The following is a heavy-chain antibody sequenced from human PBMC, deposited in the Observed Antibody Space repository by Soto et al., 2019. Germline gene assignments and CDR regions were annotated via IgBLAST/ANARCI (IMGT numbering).Heavy chain of an antibody. D-gene: IGHD2-21*02. Sequence: ASVKVSCKVSGYTFTSYYMHWVRQAPGQGLEWMGIINPSGGSTSYAQKFQGRVTMTRDTSTSTVYMELSSLRSEDTAVYYCARDQKLAYCGGDCYSPDYWGQGTLVTVSS. CDR3: ARDQKLAYCGGDCYSPDY. CDR1: GYTFTSYY. V-gene: IGHV1-46*01. J-gene: IGHJ4*02. CDR2: INPSGGST.